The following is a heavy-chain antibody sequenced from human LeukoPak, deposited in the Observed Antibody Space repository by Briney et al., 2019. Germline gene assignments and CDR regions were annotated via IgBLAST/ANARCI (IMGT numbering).Heavy chain of an antibody. CDR1: GFTFSDYY. D-gene: IGHD3-3*01. J-gene: IGHJ5*02. V-gene: IGHV3-11*01. Sequence: GGSLRLSCAASGFTFSDYYMSWIRQAPGKGLEWFSYISSSGSTIYYADSVKGRFTISRDNAKNSLYLQMNSLRAEDTAVYYCARDLEWDQHNWFDPRGQGTLVTVSS. CDR2: ISSSGSTI. CDR3: ARDLEWDQHNWFDP.